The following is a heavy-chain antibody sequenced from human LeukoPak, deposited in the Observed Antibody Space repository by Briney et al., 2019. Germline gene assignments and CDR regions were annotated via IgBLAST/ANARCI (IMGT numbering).Heavy chain of an antibody. CDR3: ARDFYYYGSGSYLYGMDV. D-gene: IGHD3-10*01. CDR1: GYTFTSYY. Sequence: ASVKVSCKASGYTFTSYYMHWVRQAPGQGLEWMGIINPSGGSTSYAQKFQGRVTMTRDTSTSTVYMELSSLRSEDTAVYYCARDFYYYGSGSYLYGMDVWGQGTTATVSS. V-gene: IGHV1-46*01. CDR2: INPSGGST. J-gene: IGHJ6*02.